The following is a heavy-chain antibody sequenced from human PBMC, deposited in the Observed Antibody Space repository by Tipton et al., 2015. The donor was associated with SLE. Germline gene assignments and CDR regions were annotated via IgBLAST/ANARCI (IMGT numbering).Heavy chain of an antibody. Sequence: TLSLTCVVSGDSISSGSYYWSWIRQPAGKGLEWIGYIYTTGSTNYNPSLKSRVTISVDTSKNQFSLKLSSVTAADTAVYYCARDRTYGNSYWYFDLWGRGTLVTVSS. J-gene: IGHJ2*01. CDR1: GDSISSGSYY. D-gene: IGHD4-17*01. V-gene: IGHV4-61*09. CDR3: ARDRTYGNSYWYFDL. CDR2: IYTTGST.